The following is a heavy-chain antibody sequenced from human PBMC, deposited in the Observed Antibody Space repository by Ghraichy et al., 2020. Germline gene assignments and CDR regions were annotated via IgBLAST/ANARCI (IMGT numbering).Heavy chain of an antibody. V-gene: IGHV3-33*08. Sequence: GGSLRLSCAASGFTFSSYGMHWVRQTPGKGLEWVAVIWSDGSNKYYADSVQGRFIISRDNSKTTLYLQMNSLRAEDTAVYYCARRGSGLHYFDYWGQGTLVTVSS. J-gene: IGHJ4*02. CDR1: GFTFSSYG. D-gene: IGHD6-19*01. CDR2: IWSDGSNK. CDR3: ARRGSGLHYFDY.